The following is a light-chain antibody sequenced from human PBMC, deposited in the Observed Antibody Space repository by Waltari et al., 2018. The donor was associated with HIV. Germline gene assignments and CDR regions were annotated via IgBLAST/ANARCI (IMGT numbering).Light chain of an antibody. CDR1: DSNIGAGYD. Sequence: QSVLTQPPSVSGAPGQRVTVSCTGSDSNIGAGYDVPWYQQPLGTVPNLLIFATDNRPSGVPDRFSGAKSGTSASRAITGLQAEDEADYYCQSYDNSLSGWVFGGGTKLTV. V-gene: IGLV1-40*01. CDR2: ATD. CDR3: QSYDNSLSGWV. J-gene: IGLJ3*02.